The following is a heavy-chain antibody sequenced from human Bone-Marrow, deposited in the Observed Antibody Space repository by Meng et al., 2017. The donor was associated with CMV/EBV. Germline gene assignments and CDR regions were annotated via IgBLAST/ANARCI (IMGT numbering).Heavy chain of an antibody. J-gene: IGHJ6*02. CDR1: GGSFSGYY. V-gene: IGHV4-34*01. D-gene: IGHD6-6*01. CDR2: INHSGST. CDR3: AIGPNPSRLSGGVKSIAARGRSMDV. Sequence: SETLSLTCAVYGGSFSGYYWSCIRQPPGKGLEWSGEINHSGSTNYNPSLKSRVTISVDTSKNQFSLKLSSVTAAETSVYYCAIGPNPSRLSGGVKSIAARGRSMDVWGQGTTVTVSS.